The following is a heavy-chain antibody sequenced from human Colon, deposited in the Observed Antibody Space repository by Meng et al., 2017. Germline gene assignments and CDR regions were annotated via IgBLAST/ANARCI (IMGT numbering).Heavy chain of an antibody. Sequence: QVQSQGSGPGLVKPSATLSLACSVSGASVSVNSYWSWVRQPPGRGLEWIGQIDHRGSAYYRPSLNSRVTMSLDKSRNQFSLRLTSVTAADTAVYYCARHGGYYQDFWGQGTLVTVSS. V-gene: IGHV4-4*02. CDR1: GASVSVNSY. CDR2: IDHRGSA. J-gene: IGHJ4*02. D-gene: IGHD4-23*01. CDR3: ARHGGYYQDF.